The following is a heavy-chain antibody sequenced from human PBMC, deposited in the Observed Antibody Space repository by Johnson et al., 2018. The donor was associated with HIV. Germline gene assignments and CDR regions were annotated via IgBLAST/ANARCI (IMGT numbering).Heavy chain of an antibody. D-gene: IGHD6-13*01. V-gene: IGHV3-53*01. Sequence: VQLVESGGGLIQPGGSLRLSCAASGFTVSSNYMSWVRQAPGKGLEWVSGINWNGGSTGYADSVKGRFTISRDNSKNTLFLQMTSLRAEDTAVYYCAKDAAAAALRAFDNWGQGTMVTVSS. CDR1: GFTVSSNY. J-gene: IGHJ3*02. CDR2: INWNGGST. CDR3: AKDAAAAALRAFDN.